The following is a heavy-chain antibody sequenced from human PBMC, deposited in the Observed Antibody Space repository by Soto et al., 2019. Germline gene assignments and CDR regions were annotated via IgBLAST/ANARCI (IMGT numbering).Heavy chain of an antibody. CDR3: ARGAGGGVAARRPWRDEDGMDV. Sequence: QVQLQQWGAGLLKPSETLSLTCAVYGGSFSGYYWSWIRQPPGKGLEWIGEINHSGSTNYNPSRKSRVTISVDTSKNQFSLKVSSVTAADTAVYYCARGAGGGVAARRPWRDEDGMDVWGQGTTVTVSS. V-gene: IGHV4-34*01. CDR1: GGSFSGYY. CDR2: INHSGST. D-gene: IGHD6-6*01. J-gene: IGHJ6*02.